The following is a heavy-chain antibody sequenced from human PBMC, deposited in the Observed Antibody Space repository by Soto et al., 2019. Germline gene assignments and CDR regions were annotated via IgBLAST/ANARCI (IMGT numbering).Heavy chain of an antibody. CDR2: IYYSEST. CDR3: ARGGYYYHSSGYESPRPTESYFDY. V-gene: IGHV4-59*01. CDR1: GGSISSYY. D-gene: IGHD3-22*01. J-gene: IGHJ4*03. Sequence: SETLSLTCTVSGGSISSYYWSWIRQPPGKGLEWIGYIYYSESTNYNPSLKSRVTISVDTSKNQFSLKLSSVTAADTAVYYRARGGYYYHSSGYESPRPTESYFDYWGQVTLVTVSS.